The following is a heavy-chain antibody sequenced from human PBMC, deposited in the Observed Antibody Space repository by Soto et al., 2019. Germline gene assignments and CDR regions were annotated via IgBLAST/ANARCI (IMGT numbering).Heavy chain of an antibody. CDR2: IIAIFGTA. CDR1: GGTFSSYA. D-gene: IGHD2-2*02. J-gene: IGHJ6*02. V-gene: IGHV1-69*01. Sequence: QVQLVQSGAEVKKPGSSVKVSCKASGGTFSSYAISWVRQAPGQGLEWMGGIIAIFGTANYAQKFQGRVTITADESTSTAYLQLSRLRSEDTAVYYCARTLDIVVVPAAIDYYYYYGMDVWGQGTTATVSS. CDR3: ARTLDIVVVPAAIDYYYYYGMDV.